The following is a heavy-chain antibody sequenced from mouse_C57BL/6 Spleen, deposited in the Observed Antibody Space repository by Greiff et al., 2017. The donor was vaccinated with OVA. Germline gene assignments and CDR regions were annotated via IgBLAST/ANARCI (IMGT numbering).Heavy chain of an antibody. CDR2: IDPETGGT. CDR1: GYTFTDYE. V-gene: IGHV1-15*01. J-gene: IGHJ2*01. D-gene: IGHD1-1*01. CDR3: TRWPITTVNY. Sequence: VQVVESGAELVRPGASVTLSCKASGYTFTDYEMHWVKQTPVHGLEWIGAIDPETGGTAYNQKFKGKAILTADKSSSTAYMELRSLTSEDSAVYYCTRWPITTVNYWGQGTTLTVSS.